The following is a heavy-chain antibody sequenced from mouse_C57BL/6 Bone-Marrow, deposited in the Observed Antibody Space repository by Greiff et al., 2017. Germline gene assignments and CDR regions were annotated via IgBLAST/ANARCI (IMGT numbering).Heavy chain of an antibody. D-gene: IGHD2-1*01. J-gene: IGHJ4*01. V-gene: IGHV14-1*01. CDR1: GFHIKDYY. Sequence: VQLQQSGAELVRPGASVKLSCTAPGFHIKDYYMHWVKQRPEQGLEWIGRIDPEDGDTVYAPKFQGKAPMTADTSSNTANLQLSSLTSEDTAVYYCTILRSNGNLYAMDYWGQGTSVTVSS. CDR3: TILRSNGNLYAMDY. CDR2: IDPEDGDT.